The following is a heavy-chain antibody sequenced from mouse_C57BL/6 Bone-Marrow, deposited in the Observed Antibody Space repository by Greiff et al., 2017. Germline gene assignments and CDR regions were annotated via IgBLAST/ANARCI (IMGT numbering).Heavy chain of an antibody. D-gene: IGHD4-1*01. CDR3: ARALTGPYYFDY. CDR2: INYDGSST. Sequence: EVQRVESEGGLVQPGSSMKLSCTASGFTFSDYYMAWVRQVPEKGLEWVANINYDGSSTYYLDSLKSRFIISRDNAKNILYLQMSSLKSEDTATYYCARALTGPYYFDYWGQGTTLTVSS. V-gene: IGHV5-16*01. CDR1: GFTFSDYY. J-gene: IGHJ2*01.